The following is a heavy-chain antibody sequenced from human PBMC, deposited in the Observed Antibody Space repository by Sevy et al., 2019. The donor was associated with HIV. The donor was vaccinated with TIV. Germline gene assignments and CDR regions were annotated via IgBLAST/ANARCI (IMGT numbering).Heavy chain of an antibody. J-gene: IGHJ4*02. CDR2: VSGSSNYI. V-gene: IGHV3-21*06. D-gene: IGHD1-26*01. CDR3: ARGPPDGSYDYFDY. Sequence: GGSLRLSCAASGFTFSSYNMKWVRQAPGKGLEWVSSVSGSSNYIYYAESVKGRFIISRDNAKNTLYLQMNSLRADDTAVYYCARGPPDGSYDYFDYWGQGTLVTVSS. CDR1: GFTFSSYN.